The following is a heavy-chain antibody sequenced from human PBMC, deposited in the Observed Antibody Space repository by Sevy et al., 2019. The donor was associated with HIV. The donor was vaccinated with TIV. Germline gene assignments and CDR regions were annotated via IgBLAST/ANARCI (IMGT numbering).Heavy chain of an antibody. CDR1: GFTFDDYG. Sequence: GGSLRLSCAASGFTFDDYGTSWVRQAPGKGLEWVSGINWNGGSTGYADSVKGRFTISRDNAKNSLYLQMNSLRAEDTALYYCARVGLYYYDSSGYSYYFDYWGQGTLVTVSS. CDR3: ARVGLYYYDSSGYSYYFDY. V-gene: IGHV3-20*04. CDR2: INWNGGST. D-gene: IGHD3-22*01. J-gene: IGHJ4*02.